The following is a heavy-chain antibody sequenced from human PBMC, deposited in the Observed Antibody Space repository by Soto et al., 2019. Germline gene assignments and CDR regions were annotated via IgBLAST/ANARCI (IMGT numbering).Heavy chain of an antibody. V-gene: IGHV4-61*01. Sequence: LSLTCTVSGGFVNSDTHSWSWIRQTPGKRLEWIGFIYSGGSTKNPSLRSRVTMSVDTSKNQFSLRLRSVSVADTAVYHCARFVRSCSATTCSTRADVWGQESTVTVSS. J-gene: IGHJ6*02. CDR2: IYSGGST. CDR1: GGFVNSDTHS. CDR3: ARFVRSCSATTCSTRADV. D-gene: IGHD2-2*01.